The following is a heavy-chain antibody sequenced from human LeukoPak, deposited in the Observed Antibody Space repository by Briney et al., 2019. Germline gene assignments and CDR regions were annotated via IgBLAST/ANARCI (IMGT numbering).Heavy chain of an antibody. D-gene: IGHD3-22*01. J-gene: IGHJ4*02. V-gene: IGHV4-39*01. CDR3: ARQDYDSSGYLYYFDY. Sequence: SETLSLTCTVSGASISSSAYFWVWIRQPPGKGLEWIGTISYSANPYYNPSLKSRVTISVDTSKNQFSLKLISVTAADTAVYYCARQDYDSSGYLYYFDYWGQGTLVTVSS. CDR2: ISYSANP. CDR1: GASISSSAYF.